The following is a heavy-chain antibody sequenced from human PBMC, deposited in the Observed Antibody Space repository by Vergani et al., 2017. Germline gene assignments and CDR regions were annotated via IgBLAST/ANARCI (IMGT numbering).Heavy chain of an antibody. Sequence: QVQLVESGGGVVQPGTSLRLSCVVSGFALNRHAMYWVRQAPGKGLEWVVGISFDGTNEYYPDLVKGRFTVSRDNSKSTVYLQMNSLTAADTAVYYCVKTPSGFVYFDYWGQGALVTVSS. CDR1: GFALNRHA. V-gene: IGHV3-30*18. CDR2: ISFDGTNE. CDR3: VKTPSGFVYFDY. J-gene: IGHJ4*02. D-gene: IGHD5-12*01.